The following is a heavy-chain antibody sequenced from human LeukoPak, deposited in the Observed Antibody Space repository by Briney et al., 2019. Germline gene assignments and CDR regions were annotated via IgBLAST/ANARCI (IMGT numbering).Heavy chain of an antibody. CDR1: GFSFDDHA. CDR3: VKDPTANYDSYEHWLDP. J-gene: IGHJ5*02. Sequence: GRSLRLSCVVSGFSFDDHAMHWVRQRPGKGLEWVSGISWDGGSVGFADSVKGRFTVSRDSAKNSLYLDMTSLRTEDTALYYCVKDPTANYDSYEHWLDPWGQGTLVTVSS. V-gene: IGHV3-9*01. D-gene: IGHD3-22*01. CDR2: ISWDGGSV.